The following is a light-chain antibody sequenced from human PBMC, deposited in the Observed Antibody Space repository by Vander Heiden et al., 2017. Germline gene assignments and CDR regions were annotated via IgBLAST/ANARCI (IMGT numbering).Light chain of an antibody. Sequence: QSVFTQPPPVSAAPGQKVTISCPGSSSHIVNNYLSWYQQLPGTAPKLLIYDNNNRPAGIPDRFSGSKSGTSATLGITGLQTGDEADYYCGTWDSSLSAVVFGGGTKLTVL. V-gene: IGLV1-51*01. CDR3: GTWDSSLSAVV. J-gene: IGLJ2*01. CDR1: SSHIVNNY. CDR2: DNN.